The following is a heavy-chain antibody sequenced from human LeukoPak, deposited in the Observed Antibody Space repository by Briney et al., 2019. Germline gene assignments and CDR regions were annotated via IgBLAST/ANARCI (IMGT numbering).Heavy chain of an antibody. D-gene: IGHD6-13*01. CDR3: ARVDSRPERFDY. J-gene: IGHJ4*02. V-gene: IGHV1-18*01. Sequence: GGAVKVSCKASGYTFTSYGISWVRQAPGQGLEWMGWISAYNGNTNYAQKLQGRVTMTTDTSTSTAHMELRSLRSDDTAVYYCARVDSRPERFDYWGQGTLVTVPS. CDR2: ISAYNGNT. CDR1: GYTFTSYG.